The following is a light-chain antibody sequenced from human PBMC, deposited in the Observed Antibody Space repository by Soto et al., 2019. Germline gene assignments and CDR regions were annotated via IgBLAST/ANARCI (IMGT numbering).Light chain of an antibody. CDR2: DAS. CDR1: QSVSGY. V-gene: IGKV3D-15*01. CDR3: QQYNLWPPET. J-gene: IGKJ1*01. Sequence: DIVLTQSPVTLSLYPGERATLSCRASQSVSGYLVWYQQKPGQAPRLLIYDASTRAAGIPARFTGSGSGTEFILTISSLQSEDSAVYYCQQYNLWPPETFGQGTKVDIK.